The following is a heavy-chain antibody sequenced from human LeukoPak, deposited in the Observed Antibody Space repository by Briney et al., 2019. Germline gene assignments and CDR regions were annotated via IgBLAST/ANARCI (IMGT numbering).Heavy chain of an antibody. CDR3: AKSWYYDSSGYAGYFQH. J-gene: IGHJ1*01. D-gene: IGHD3-22*01. V-gene: IGHV3-66*01. CDR2: IYSGGST. Sequence: PGGSLRLSCAASGFTVTSNYMSWVRQAPGKGLEWVSVIYSGGSTFYADSVKGRFTISRDNSKNTLYLQMNSLRAEDTAVYYCAKSWYYDSSGYAGYFQHWGQGTLVTVSS. CDR1: GFTVTSNY.